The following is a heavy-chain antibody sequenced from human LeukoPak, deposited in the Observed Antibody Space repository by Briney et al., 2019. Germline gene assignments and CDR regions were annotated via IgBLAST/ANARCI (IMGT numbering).Heavy chain of an antibody. J-gene: IGHJ4*02. Sequence: GGSLRLSCAASGFTFSSYSMNWVRQAPGKGLEWVSYISSSSSTIYYADSVKGRFTISRDNAKNTLYLQMSSLRVEDTAVYSCARANNFDYWGQGTLVTVSS. V-gene: IGHV3-48*04. CDR2: ISSSSSTI. D-gene: IGHD4/OR15-4a*01. CDR1: GFTFSSYS. CDR3: ARANNFDY.